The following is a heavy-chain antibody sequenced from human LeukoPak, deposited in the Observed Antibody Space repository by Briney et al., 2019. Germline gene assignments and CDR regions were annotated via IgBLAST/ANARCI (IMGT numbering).Heavy chain of an antibody. V-gene: IGHV3-15*05. D-gene: IGHD2-2*01. CDR2: IKSKTDGGTT. Sequence: GGSLRLSCAASGFTFSNAWMTWVRQIPGKGLEWVGRIKSKTDGGTTDYAAPVKGIFTISRDDSKNMLYLQMNSLKVEDTAVYYCTADPPGISTSTGIDHWGQGTLVTVSS. CDR3: TADPPGISTSTGIDH. CDR1: GFTFSNAW. J-gene: IGHJ4*02.